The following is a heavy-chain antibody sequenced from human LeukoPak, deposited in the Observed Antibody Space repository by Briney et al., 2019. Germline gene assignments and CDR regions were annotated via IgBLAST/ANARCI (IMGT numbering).Heavy chain of an antibody. CDR1: DFSFITYA. J-gene: IGHJ4*02. V-gene: IGHV3-23*01. CDR2: ISGGGDAT. D-gene: IGHD3-10*01. CDR3: ARVTYGSGTYGAFDY. Sequence: GGSLRLSCAASDFSFITYAMSWVRQAPGKGLEWVSTISGGGDATYYADSVKGRFTISRDNSKNTLYLQMNSLRVEDTAVYYCARVTYGSGTYGAFDYWGQGTLVTVSS.